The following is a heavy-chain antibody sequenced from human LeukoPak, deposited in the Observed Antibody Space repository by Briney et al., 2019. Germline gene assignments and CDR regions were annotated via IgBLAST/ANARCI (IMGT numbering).Heavy chain of an antibody. CDR2: ITGSDGSS. CDR1: GFTFTNYA. D-gene: IGHD5-12*01. V-gene: IGHV3-23*01. CDR3: AREVATTHYFDY. J-gene: IGHJ4*02. Sequence: GTSLRLSCVASGFTFTNYAMSWVRQAPGKGLEWVSAITGSDGSSYYADSVKGRFTISRDNSKNTLYLQMNSLRAEDTAVYYCAREVATTHYFDYWGQGTLVTVSS.